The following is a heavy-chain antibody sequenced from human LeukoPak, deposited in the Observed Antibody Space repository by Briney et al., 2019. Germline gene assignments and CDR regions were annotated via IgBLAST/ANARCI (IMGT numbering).Heavy chain of an antibody. D-gene: IGHD3-9*01. CDR2: ISYDGSNK. J-gene: IGHJ6*02. CDR1: GFTFSSYG. V-gene: IGHV3-30*18. CDR3: AKDLDDYDTYGMDV. Sequence: GGSLRLSCAAPGFTFSSYGMHWVRQAPGKGLEWVAVISYDGSNKYYADSVKGRFTISRDNSKNTLYLQMNSLRAEDTAVYYCAKDLDDYDTYGMDVWGQGTTVTVSS.